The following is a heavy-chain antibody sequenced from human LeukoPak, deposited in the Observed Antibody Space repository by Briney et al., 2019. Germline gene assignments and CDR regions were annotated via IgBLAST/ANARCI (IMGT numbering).Heavy chain of an antibody. CDR1: GFTFSSYS. D-gene: IGHD2-21*02. J-gene: IGHJ4*02. Sequence: GGSLRLSCAASGFTFSSYSMNWVRQAPGKGLEWVSYISSSSSTIYYADSVKGRFTISRDNAKNSLYLQMNSLRAEDTAVYYCARDGGGDWADWGQGTLVTVSS. V-gene: IGHV3-48*04. CDR2: ISSSSSTI. CDR3: ARDGGGDWAD.